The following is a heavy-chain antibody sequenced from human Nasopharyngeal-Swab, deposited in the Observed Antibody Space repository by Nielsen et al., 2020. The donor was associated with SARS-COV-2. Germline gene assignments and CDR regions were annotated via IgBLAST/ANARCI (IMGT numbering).Heavy chain of an antibody. CDR3: ARVSFDSSGYYSTGLQKY. J-gene: IGHJ4*02. D-gene: IGHD3-22*01. CDR1: GFTFSSDS. Sequence: GGSLRLSCAASGFTFSSDSMNWVRQAPGKGREGVSSISSSSSYIYYADSVKGRFTISRDNAKNSLYLQMNSLRAEDTAVYYCARVSFDSSGYYSTGLQKYWGQGTLVTVSS. V-gene: IGHV3-21*01. CDR2: ISSSSSYI.